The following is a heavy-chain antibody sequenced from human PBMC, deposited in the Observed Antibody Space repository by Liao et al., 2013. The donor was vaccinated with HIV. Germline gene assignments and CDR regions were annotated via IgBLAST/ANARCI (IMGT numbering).Heavy chain of an antibody. V-gene: IGHV4-61*02. Sequence: QVQLQESGPGLVKPSQTLSLTCTVSGGSISSGSNYWTWIRQPAGKGLEWIGRIYTSGNTNYNPSLKSRVTISLDTSKNQVSLKLTSVTAADTAVYYCAREALRFMDYTYSHMDVWGKGTTVTVSS. CDR2: IYTSGNT. CDR1: GGSISSGSNY. J-gene: IGHJ6*03. D-gene: IGHD3-3*01. CDR3: AREALRFMDYTYSHMDV.